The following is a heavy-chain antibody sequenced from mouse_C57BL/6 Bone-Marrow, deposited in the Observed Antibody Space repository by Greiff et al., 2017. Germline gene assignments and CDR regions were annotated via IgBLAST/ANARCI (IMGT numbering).Heavy chain of an antibody. D-gene: IGHD1-1*01. CDR2: IYPGDGDT. V-gene: IGHV1-82*01. CDR3: ANYYGYAMDY. J-gene: IGHJ4*01. CDR1: GYAFSSSW. Sequence: QVQLQQSGPELVKPGASVKISCKASGYAFSSSWMNWVKQRPGKGLEWIGRIYPGDGDTNYNGKFKGKATLTADKSSSTAYMQLSSLTSEDSAVYFCANYYGYAMDYWGQGTSVTVSS.